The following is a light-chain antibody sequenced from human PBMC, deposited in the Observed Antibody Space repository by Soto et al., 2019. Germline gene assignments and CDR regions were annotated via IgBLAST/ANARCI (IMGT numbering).Light chain of an antibody. CDR3: QQSYDTPFT. J-gene: IGKJ3*01. CDR1: QSVSSN. Sequence: EVVMTQSPDTLSVSPGERATLSCRASQSVSSNLAWYQQKLGQAPRLLIYGASTRATDIPPRFSGSGSGTEFTLTISSLQSEDFAIYYCQQSYDTPFTFGPGTKVDIK. CDR2: GAS. V-gene: IGKV3-15*01.